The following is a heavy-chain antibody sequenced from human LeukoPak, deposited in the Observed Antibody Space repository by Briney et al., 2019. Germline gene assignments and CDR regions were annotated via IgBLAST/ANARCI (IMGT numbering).Heavy chain of an antibody. CDR1: GGSLASYY. CDR3: TRWNYDSSGHRPFDI. CDR2: IYYTGNT. D-gene: IGHD3-22*01. V-gene: IGHV4-59*01. Sequence: SETLSLTCTVSGGSLASYYWIWIRQLPGKGLEWIGYIYYTGNTNYNPSLKSRATISVDTSKNQFSLKLSSVTAADTAVYYCTRWNYDSSGHRPFDIWGQGTMVTVSS. J-gene: IGHJ3*02.